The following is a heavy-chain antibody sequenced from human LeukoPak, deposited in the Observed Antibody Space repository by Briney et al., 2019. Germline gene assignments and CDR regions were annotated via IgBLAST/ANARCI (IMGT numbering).Heavy chain of an antibody. V-gene: IGHV3-23*01. Sequence: GGSLRLSCAASGFTFSSYAMSWVRQAPGKGLEWVSAISGSGGSTYYADSVKGRFTISRDNSKNTLYLQMNSLRAEDTAVYYCAKDLYYDFWSGYSLWGQGTLVTVSS. CDR1: GFTFSSYA. J-gene: IGHJ4*02. CDR3: AKDLYYDFWSGYSL. CDR2: ISGSGGST. D-gene: IGHD3-3*01.